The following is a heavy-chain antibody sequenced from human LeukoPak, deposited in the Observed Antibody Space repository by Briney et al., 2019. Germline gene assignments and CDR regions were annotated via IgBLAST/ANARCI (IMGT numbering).Heavy chain of an antibody. J-gene: IGHJ4*02. D-gene: IGHD6-13*01. CDR2: IIPIFGTA. CDR3: ARPRYSSSWVPFDY. Sequence: SVKVPCKASGGTFSSYAISWVRQAPGQGLEWMGGIIPIFGTANYAQKFQGRVTITTDESTSTAYMELSSLRSEDTAVYYCARPRYSSSWVPFDYWGQGTLVTVSS. V-gene: IGHV1-69*05. CDR1: GGTFSSYA.